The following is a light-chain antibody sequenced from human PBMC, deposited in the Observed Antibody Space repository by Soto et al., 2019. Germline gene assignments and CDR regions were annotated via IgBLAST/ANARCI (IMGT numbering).Light chain of an antibody. CDR2: DAW. Sequence: IVLTQSPATLSLSPGERATLSCRASQSVRRYLAWYQQKPGQAPRLLIYDAWKRATGVPARFSGSGSGTDFTLTISSLDPEDFAVYYCQQRSSWLTFGGGTKVE. CDR3: QQRSSWLT. CDR1: QSVRRY. J-gene: IGKJ4*01. V-gene: IGKV3-11*01.